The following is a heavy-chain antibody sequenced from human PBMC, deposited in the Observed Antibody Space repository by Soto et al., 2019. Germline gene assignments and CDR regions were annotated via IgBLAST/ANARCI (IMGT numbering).Heavy chain of an antibody. V-gene: IGHV4-39*01. CDR3: AVGDSTGNWFDP. D-gene: IGHD6-19*01. J-gene: IGHJ5*02. CDR1: GGSISSSDFY. CDR2: MYYSGTT. Sequence: QLQLQESGPGLVKPSETLSLTCTVSGGSISSSDFYWGWLRQPPGKGLDFIGSMYYSGTTYYNPSLKKRITISVDTSTNQFSLKLISVTAADTAVYYCAVGDSTGNWFDPWGQGALVTVSS.